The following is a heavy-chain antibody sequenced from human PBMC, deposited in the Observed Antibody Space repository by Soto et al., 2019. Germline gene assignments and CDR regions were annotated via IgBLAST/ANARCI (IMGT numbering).Heavy chain of an antibody. V-gene: IGHV1-69*13. D-gene: IGHD5-12*01. CDR1: GGTFSSYA. J-gene: IGHJ6*02. CDR3: ARGGYDRKIYYYYGMDV. CDR2: IIPIFGTA. Sequence: SVKVSCKASGGTFSSYAISWVRQAPGQGLEWMGGIIPIFGTANYAQKFQGRVTITADESTSTAYMELSSLRSEDTAVYYCARGGYDRKIYYYYGMDVWGQRTTVTVSS.